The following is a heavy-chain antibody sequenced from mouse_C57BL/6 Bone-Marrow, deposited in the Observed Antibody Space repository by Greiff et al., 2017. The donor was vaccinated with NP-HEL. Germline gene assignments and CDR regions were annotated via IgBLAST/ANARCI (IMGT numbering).Heavy chain of an antibody. CDR3: SSPYDYDFAWFAY. J-gene: IGHJ3*01. CDR1: GFTFSSYG. V-gene: IGHV5-6*01. Sequence: EVKLVESGGDLVKPGGSLKLSCAASGFTFSSYGMSWVRQTPDKRLEWVATISSGGSYTYYPDSVKGRFTLSRDNAKHTLYLHMSSLKSEDTAMYYYSSPYDYDFAWFAYGGQGTLVTVSA. CDR2: ISSGGSYT. D-gene: IGHD2-4*01.